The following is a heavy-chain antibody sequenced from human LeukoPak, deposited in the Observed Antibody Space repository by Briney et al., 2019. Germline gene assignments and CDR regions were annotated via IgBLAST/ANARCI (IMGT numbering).Heavy chain of an antibody. CDR3: ATDSGLWLARY. CDR1: GYTFPSYG. CDR2: ISAYNGNT. V-gene: IGHV1-18*01. Sequence: ASVKVSRRASGYTFPSYGIIWVRQAPGQGLEWMGWISAYNGNTNYAQKIQGRVTMTTDTSTSTAYMELSSLGSEDTAVYYCATDSGLWLARYWGQGTLVTVSS. D-gene: IGHD6-19*01. J-gene: IGHJ4*02.